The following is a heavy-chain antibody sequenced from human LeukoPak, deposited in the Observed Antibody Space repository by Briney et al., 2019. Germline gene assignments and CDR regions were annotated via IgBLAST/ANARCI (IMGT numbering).Heavy chain of an antibody. CDR3: ARHLPYYYDSSGYSS. CDR1: GGSISSSSYY. CDR2: IYYSGST. D-gene: IGHD3-22*01. V-gene: IGHV4-39*01. J-gene: IGHJ5*02. Sequence: SETLSLTCTVSGGSISSSSYYWGWIRQPPGKGLEWIGSIYYSGSTYYNPSLKSRVTISVDTSKNQFSLKLSSVTAADTAVYYCARHLPYYYDSSGYSSWGQGTLVTASS.